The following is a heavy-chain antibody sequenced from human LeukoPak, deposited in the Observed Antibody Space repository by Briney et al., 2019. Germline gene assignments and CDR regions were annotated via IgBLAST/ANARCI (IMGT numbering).Heavy chain of an antibody. D-gene: IGHD2-8*01. CDR2: IKSKTDGGTT. Sequence: PGGSLRLSCAASGFTFSSYEMNWVRQAPGKGLEWVGRIKSKTDGGTTDYAAPVKGRFTISRDDSKNTLYLQMNSLKTEDTAVYYCTTDVPEYCTNGVCYTAFDYWGQGTLVTVSS. J-gene: IGHJ4*02. CDR1: GFTFSSYE. V-gene: IGHV3-15*01. CDR3: TTDVPEYCTNGVCYTAFDY.